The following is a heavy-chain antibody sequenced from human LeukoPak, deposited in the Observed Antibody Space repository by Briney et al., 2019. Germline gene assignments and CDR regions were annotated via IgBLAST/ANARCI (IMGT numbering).Heavy chain of an antibody. CDR3: AQELKIGH. V-gene: IGHV3-74*01. CDR1: GFTASSNY. CDR2: IKSDGSAT. D-gene: IGHD2-21*01. J-gene: IGHJ4*02. Sequence: GGSLRLSCAVSGFTASSNYMSWARQAPGKGLVWVARIKSDGSATNYADSVKGRFTISRDNAKNTLYLQMNSLRAEDTAVYYCAQELKIGHWGQGTLVTVSS.